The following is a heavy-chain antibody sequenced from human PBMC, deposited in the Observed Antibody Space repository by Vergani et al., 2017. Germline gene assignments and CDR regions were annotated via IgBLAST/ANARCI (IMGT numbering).Heavy chain of an antibody. CDR2: IIPIFGTA. Sequence: QVQLVQSGAEVKKPGSSVKVSCKASGGTFSSYAISWVRQAPGQGLEWMGRIIPIFGTANYAQKFQGRVTITADESTSTAYMELSSLRSEDTAVYYCARGTLIVVAGGDYYYYYGMDVWGQGTTVTVSS. D-gene: IGHD3-22*01. CDR3: ARGTLIVVAGGDYYYYYGMDV. V-gene: IGHV1-69*18. CDR1: GGTFSSYA. J-gene: IGHJ6*02.